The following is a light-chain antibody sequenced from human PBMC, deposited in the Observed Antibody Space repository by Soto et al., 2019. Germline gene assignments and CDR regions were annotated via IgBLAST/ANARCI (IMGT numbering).Light chain of an antibody. CDR2: GAS. CDR1: QSVSSN. V-gene: IGKV3-15*01. J-gene: IGKJ1*01. CDR3: QQYNNWPRVT. Sequence: EIVMTQSPATLSVSPGERATLSCRASQSVSSNLAWYQQKPGQAPRLLIYGASTRATGIPARSSGSGSGTAFTLTISTLQYEDFAVYYCQQYNNWPRVTFGRGTKVEIK.